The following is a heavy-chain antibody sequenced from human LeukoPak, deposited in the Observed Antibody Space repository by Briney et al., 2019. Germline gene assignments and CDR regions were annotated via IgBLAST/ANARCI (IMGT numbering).Heavy chain of an antibody. CDR2: IYYSGST. CDR3: ARQGAAAGMAFDI. CDR1: GGSISSSSYY. J-gene: IGHJ3*02. D-gene: IGHD6-13*01. Sequence: PSETLSLTCTVSGGSISSSSYYWGWIRQPPGKGLEWIGSIYYSGSTYYNPSLKSRVTISVDTSKNQFSLKLGSVTAADTAVYYCARQGAAAGMAFDIWGQGTMVTVSS. V-gene: IGHV4-39*01.